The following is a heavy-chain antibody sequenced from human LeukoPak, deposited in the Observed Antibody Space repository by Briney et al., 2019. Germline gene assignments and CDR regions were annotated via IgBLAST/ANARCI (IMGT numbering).Heavy chain of an antibody. Sequence: GESLTISCKGSGYRFTGYFIGWVRQMPGKGLGWMGMSYPGDSDTRYSPSFQGQVTISADKSISTAYLQWSSLKASDTAMYYCARNLWEGRDGLKWVDYWGQGTLVTVSS. CDR2: SYPGDSDT. V-gene: IGHV5-51*01. J-gene: IGHJ4*02. CDR1: GYRFTGYF. CDR3: ARNLWEGRDGLKWVDY. D-gene: IGHD1-26*01.